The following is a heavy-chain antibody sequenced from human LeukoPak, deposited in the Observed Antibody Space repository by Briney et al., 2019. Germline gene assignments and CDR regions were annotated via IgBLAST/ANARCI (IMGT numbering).Heavy chain of an antibody. J-gene: IGHJ6*02. V-gene: IGHV1-46*01. CDR3: ARTYSSSPLFYYYYGMDV. CDR2: INPSGGST. CDR1: GYTFTSYY. D-gene: IGHD6-6*01. Sequence: ASVKVSCKASGYTFTSYYMHWVRQAPGQGLEWMGIINPSGGSTSYAQKFQGRVTITADKFTSTAYMELSSLRSEDTAVYYCARTYSSSPLFYYYYGMDVWGQGTTVTVSS.